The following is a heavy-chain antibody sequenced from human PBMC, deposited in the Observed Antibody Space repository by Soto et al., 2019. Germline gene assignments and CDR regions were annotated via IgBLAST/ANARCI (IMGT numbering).Heavy chain of an antibody. CDR1: GFTFSSHN. D-gene: IGHD6-13*01. J-gene: IGHJ4*02. V-gene: IGHV3-48*01. CDR2: ISSSGRTI. Sequence: EVQLVESGGGFVQPGGSLRLSCAGSGFTFSSHNMNWVRQAPGKGLEWVSYISSSGRTIYYADFVKGRFTISRDKAKNALYLQMNSLRAEDTVVYYCAREFSYSSSWFAFDYWGQGTLVTVSS. CDR3: AREFSYSSSWFAFDY.